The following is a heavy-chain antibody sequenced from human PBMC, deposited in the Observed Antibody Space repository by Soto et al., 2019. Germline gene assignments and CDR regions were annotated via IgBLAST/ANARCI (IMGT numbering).Heavy chain of an antibody. CDR3: ARVERGTATTVVDDFDI. Sequence: QVQLQQWGAGLLKPSETLSLTCAVYGGFVSSGTYYWSWIRQPPGKGLEWIGEMSHSGGTHFNPSLNSRVTISVDTSKNQFSLTMSYLTAAESALYYCARVERGTATTVVDDFDIWGPGTMVTVSS. CDR2: MSHSGGT. V-gene: IGHV4-34*01. CDR1: GGFVSSGTYY. J-gene: IGHJ3*02. D-gene: IGHD1-1*01.